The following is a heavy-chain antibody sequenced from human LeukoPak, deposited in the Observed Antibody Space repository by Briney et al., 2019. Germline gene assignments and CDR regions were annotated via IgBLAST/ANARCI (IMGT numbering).Heavy chain of an antibody. CDR2: INSRSSTI. CDR3: ARDHVGGDYYYYGIDA. Sequence: GGSLRLSCAASRFTFSNYGVNWVRQAPGKGLEWVSYINSRSSTIYYADSVRGRFTISRDAAKNSLYLQMNSLRAEDTAVYYCARDHVGGDYYYYGIDAWGHGTTVTVSS. CDR1: RFTFSNYG. J-gene: IGHJ6*02. V-gene: IGHV3-48*01. D-gene: IGHD2-21*01.